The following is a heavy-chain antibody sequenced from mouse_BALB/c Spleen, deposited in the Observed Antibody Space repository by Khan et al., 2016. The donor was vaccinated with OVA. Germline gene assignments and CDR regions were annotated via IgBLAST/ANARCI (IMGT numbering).Heavy chain of an antibody. CDR3: TRAGYGTFAY. CDR1: GYTFTSYY. D-gene: IGHD1-1*02. J-gene: IGHJ3*01. V-gene: IGHV1S81*02. CDR2: INPNNGGT. Sequence: VQLQESGAELVKPGASVRLSCKASGYTFTSYYLYWVKQRPGQGLEWIGDINPNNGGTNFNEQFRTKATLTVEKYSNTAYMELSRLTSEDSAVYYCTRAGYGTFAYWGQGTRVTVSA.